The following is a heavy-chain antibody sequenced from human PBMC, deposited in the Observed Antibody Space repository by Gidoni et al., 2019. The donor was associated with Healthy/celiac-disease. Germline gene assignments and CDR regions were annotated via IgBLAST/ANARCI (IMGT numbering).Heavy chain of an antibody. CDR2: TYYRSKWYN. Sequence: QVQLQQSGPGLVKPSQTLSLTCAISGDRVSSNSAAWNWIRQSPSRGLEWLGRTYYRSKWYNDYAVSVKSRITINPDTSKNQFSLQLNSVTPEDTAVYYCARGKRGYSGYDGKIIYYYYYGMDVWGQGTTVTVSS. V-gene: IGHV6-1*01. CDR3: ARGKRGYSGYDGKIIYYYYYGMDV. D-gene: IGHD5-12*01. CDR1: GDRVSSNSAA. J-gene: IGHJ6*02.